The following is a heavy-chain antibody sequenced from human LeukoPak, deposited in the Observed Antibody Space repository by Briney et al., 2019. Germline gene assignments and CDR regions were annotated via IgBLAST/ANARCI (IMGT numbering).Heavy chain of an antibody. Sequence: ASVKVSCKASGYTFTSYDINWVRQATGQGLEWMGWMNPNSGNTGCAQKFQGRVTITRNISISTAYMELSGLRSDDTAVYYRARVRHCSSTSCSWFDPWGQGTLVTVSS. D-gene: IGHD2-2*01. J-gene: IGHJ5*02. CDR3: ARVRHCSSTSCSWFDP. CDR2: MNPNSGNT. CDR1: GYTFTSYD. V-gene: IGHV1-8*03.